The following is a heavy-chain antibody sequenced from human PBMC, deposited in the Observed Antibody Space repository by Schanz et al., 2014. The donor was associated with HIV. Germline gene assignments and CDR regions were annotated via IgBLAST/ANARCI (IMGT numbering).Heavy chain of an antibody. CDR1: GYTFTGYS. V-gene: IGHV1-2*02. CDR3: ARDTNFVLDV. D-gene: IGHD2-8*01. J-gene: IGHJ6*02. CDR2: INPNRGGT. Sequence: QVQLVQSGAEVKKPGASVKVSCKASGYTFTGYSIHWVRQAPGQGLEWMGWINPNRGGTNYAQKYLGRVTMTRDTSISTAYIELSSLTSDDTAVYYCARDTNFVLDVWGQGTTVTVSS.